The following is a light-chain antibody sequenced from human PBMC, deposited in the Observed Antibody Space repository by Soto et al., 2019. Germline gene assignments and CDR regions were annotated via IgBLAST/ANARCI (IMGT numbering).Light chain of an antibody. V-gene: IGLV2-11*01. Sequence: QSALTQPRSVSGSPGQSVTISCTGTSSDVGGYNYVSWYQQHPGKAPKLMIYDVSKRPTGVPDRFSGSKSGNTASLTISGLQAEEEADYYCSSHAGSIKVVFGGGTKVTVL. CDR2: DVS. J-gene: IGLJ2*01. CDR3: SSHAGSIKVV. CDR1: SSDVGGYNY.